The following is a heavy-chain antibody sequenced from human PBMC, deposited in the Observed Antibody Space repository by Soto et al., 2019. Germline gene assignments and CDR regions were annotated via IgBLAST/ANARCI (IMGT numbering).Heavy chain of an antibody. Sequence: SETLSLTCTVSGGSISSSSYYWGWIRQPPGKGLEWIGSIYYSGSTYYNPSLKSRVTISVDTSKNQFSLKLSSVTAADTAVYYCASTVSGDLDYWGQGTLVTVSS. J-gene: IGHJ4*02. CDR3: ASTVSGDLDY. D-gene: IGHD7-27*01. CDR1: GGSISSSSYY. CDR2: IYYSGST. V-gene: IGHV4-39*07.